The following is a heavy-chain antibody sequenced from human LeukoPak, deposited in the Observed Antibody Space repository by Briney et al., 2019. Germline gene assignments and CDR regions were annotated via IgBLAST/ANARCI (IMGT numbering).Heavy chain of an antibody. D-gene: IGHD3-22*01. CDR3: ARQSAYSSGWYEYYYDSSGYYYFDY. CDR2: IKQDGSEK. CDR1: GFTFSNYA. Sequence: GGSLRLSCAASGFTFSNYAMSWVRQAPGKGLEWVANIKQDGSEKYYVDSVKGRFTISRDNAKNSLYLQMNSLRAEDTAVYYCARQSAYSSGWYEYYYDSSGYYYFDYWGQGTLVTVSS. J-gene: IGHJ4*02. V-gene: IGHV3-7*01.